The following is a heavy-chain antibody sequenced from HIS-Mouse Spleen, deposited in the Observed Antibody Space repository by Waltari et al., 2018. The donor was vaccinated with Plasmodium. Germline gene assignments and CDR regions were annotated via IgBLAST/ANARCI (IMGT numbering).Heavy chain of an antibody. D-gene: IGHD4-17*01. V-gene: IGHV3-53*01. CDR1: GFTVSSHY. J-gene: IGHJ3*02. Sequence: EVQLVESGGGLIQPGGSLRLSCAASGFTVSSHYMHWLRQAQGKGLEWVSVIYSGGSTYYADSVKGRFTISRDNSKNTLYLQMNSLRAEDTAVYYCASKTTVTNHAFDIWGQGTMVTVSS. CDR2: IYSGGST. CDR3: ASKTTVTNHAFDI.